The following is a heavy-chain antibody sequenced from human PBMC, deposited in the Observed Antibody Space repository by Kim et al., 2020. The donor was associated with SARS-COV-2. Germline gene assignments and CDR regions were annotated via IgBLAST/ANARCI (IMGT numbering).Heavy chain of an antibody. D-gene: IGHD3-22*01. CDR2: INPSGGST. CDR3: ARDSALTHLYYDSSEDI. J-gene: IGHJ3*02. CDR1: GYTFTSYY. Sequence: ASVKVSCKASGYTFTSYYMHWVRQAPGQGLEWMGIINPSGGSTSYAQKFQGRVTMTRDTSTSTVYMELSSLRSEDTAVYYCARDSALTHLYYDSSEDIWGQGTMVTVSS. V-gene: IGHV1-46*01.